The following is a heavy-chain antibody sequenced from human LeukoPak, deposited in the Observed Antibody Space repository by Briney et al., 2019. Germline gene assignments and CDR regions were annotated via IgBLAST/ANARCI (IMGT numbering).Heavy chain of an antibody. Sequence: SETLSLTCAVYGGSFSGYYWSWIRQPPGKGLEWIGEINHSGSTNYNPSLKSRVTISVDTSKNQFSLKLSSVTAADTAVYYCARQGPYYYGSGSYYRWFDPWGQGTLVTVSS. CDR3: ARQGPYYYGSGSYYRWFDP. J-gene: IGHJ5*02. CDR1: GGSFSGYY. V-gene: IGHV4-34*01. D-gene: IGHD3-10*01. CDR2: INHSGST.